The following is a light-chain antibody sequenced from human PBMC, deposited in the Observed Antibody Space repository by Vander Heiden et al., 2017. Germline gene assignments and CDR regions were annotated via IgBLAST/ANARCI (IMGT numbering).Light chain of an antibody. CDR1: QSVSSN. V-gene: IGKV3-15*01. Sequence: LMPPSPATLSLSPGERATLSCRASQSVSSNVAWYQQKPGQAPRLLIYGASNRATGIPARFSGSGSGTEFTLTISSLESEDFAVYYCQQYNNWLITFGQGTRLEIK. J-gene: IGKJ5*01. CDR2: GAS. CDR3: QQYNNWLIT.